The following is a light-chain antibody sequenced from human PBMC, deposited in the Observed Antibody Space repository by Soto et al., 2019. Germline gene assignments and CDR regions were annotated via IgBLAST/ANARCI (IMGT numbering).Light chain of an antibody. CDR1: SSNIGNNY. CDR3: WSYAGSYTYV. Sequence: QAVVTQPPSASGTPGQRVTISCSGTSSNIGNNYVCWYQQLPGTAPKLLIYRNNQRPSGVPDRFSGSKSGNTASLTISGLQAEDEADYYCWSYAGSYTYVFGTGTKVTVL. V-gene: IGLV1-47*01. CDR2: RNN. J-gene: IGLJ1*01.